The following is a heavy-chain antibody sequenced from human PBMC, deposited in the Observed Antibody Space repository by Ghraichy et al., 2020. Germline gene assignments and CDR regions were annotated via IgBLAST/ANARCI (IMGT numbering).Heavy chain of an antibody. Sequence: SETLSLTCTVSGGSISSSSYYWGWIRQPPGKGLEWIGSIYYSGSTYYNPSLKSRVTISVDTSKNQFSMKLSSVTAADTAVYYCARLTGTTIDYWGQGTLVTVSS. V-gene: IGHV4-39*01. CDR3: ARLTGTTIDY. CDR2: IYYSGST. CDR1: GGSISSSSYY. D-gene: IGHD1-7*01. J-gene: IGHJ4*02.